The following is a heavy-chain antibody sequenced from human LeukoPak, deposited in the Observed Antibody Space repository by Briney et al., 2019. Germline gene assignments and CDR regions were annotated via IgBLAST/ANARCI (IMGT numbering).Heavy chain of an antibody. CDR1: GGSLSSYY. Sequence: SETLSLTCTVSGGSLSSYYWSWIRQPPAKGLEWIGYIYHSGSTNYNPSLTSRVTISVDMSKNQISLKLSSVTAADTAVYYCARSRVWSDYWGYFDYWGQGTLVTVSS. J-gene: IGHJ4*02. D-gene: IGHD3-3*01. CDR2: IYHSGST. V-gene: IGHV4-59*01. CDR3: ARSRVWSDYWGYFDY.